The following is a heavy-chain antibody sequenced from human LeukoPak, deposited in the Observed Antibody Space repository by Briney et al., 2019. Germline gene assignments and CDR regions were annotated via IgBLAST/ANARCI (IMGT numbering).Heavy chain of an antibody. CDR2: ISSSSSTI. CDR1: GFTFSSYS. J-gene: IGHJ4*02. Sequence: GGSLRLSCAASGFTFSSYSMNWVRQAPGKGLEWVSYISSSSSTIYYADSVKGRFTISRDNAKNSLYLQMNNLRAEDTAVYYCARDRGIAVADYFDYWGQGTLVTVSS. D-gene: IGHD6-19*01. V-gene: IGHV3-48*01. CDR3: ARDRGIAVADYFDY.